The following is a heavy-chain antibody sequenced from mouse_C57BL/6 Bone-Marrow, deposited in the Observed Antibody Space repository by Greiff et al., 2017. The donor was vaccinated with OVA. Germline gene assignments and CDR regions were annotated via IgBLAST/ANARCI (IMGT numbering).Heavy chain of an antibody. CDR3: ARRDYGSSYWYFDV. CDR2: ISDGGSYT. V-gene: IGHV5-4*03. J-gene: IGHJ1*03. D-gene: IGHD1-1*01. CDR1: GFTFSSYA. Sequence: EVKLMESGGGLVKPGGSLKLSCAASGFTFSSYAMSWVRQTPEKRLAWVATISDGGSYTYYPDNVKGRFTISRDNAKNNLYLQMSHLKSEDTAMYYCARRDYGSSYWYFDVWGTGTTVTVSS.